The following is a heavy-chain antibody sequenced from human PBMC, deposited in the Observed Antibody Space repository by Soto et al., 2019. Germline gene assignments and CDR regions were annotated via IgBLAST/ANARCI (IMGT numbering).Heavy chain of an antibody. D-gene: IGHD3-10*01. Sequence: TGGSLRLSCAASGFTFSSYAMSWVRQAPGKGLEWVSAISGSGGSTYYADSVKGRFTISRDNSKNTLYLQMNSLRAEDTAVYYCAKVEGYYYGSGSTNFDYWGQGTLVTVSS. CDR3: AKVEGYYYGSGSTNFDY. J-gene: IGHJ4*02. CDR2: ISGSGGST. V-gene: IGHV3-23*01. CDR1: GFTFSSYA.